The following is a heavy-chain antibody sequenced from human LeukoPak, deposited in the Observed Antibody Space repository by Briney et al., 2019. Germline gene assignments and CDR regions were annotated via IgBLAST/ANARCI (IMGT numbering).Heavy chain of an antibody. V-gene: IGHV4-38-2*01. D-gene: IGHD4-23*01. CDR2: IYHSGST. Sequence: SETLSLTCAVSGYSISSGYYWGWIRQPPGKGLEWIGSIYHSGSTYYNPSLKSRVTISVDTSKNQFSLKLSSVTAADTAVYYCARVSATVVTPPLDWGQGTLVTVSS. CDR3: ARVSATVVTPPLD. CDR1: GYSISSGYY. J-gene: IGHJ4*02.